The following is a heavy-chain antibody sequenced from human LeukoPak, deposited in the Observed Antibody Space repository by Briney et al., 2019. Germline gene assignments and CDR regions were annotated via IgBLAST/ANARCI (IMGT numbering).Heavy chain of an antibody. CDR3: STGGGTNDY. Sequence: GGSLGLSCAASGSTFNNAWMSWVRQAPGKGLEWVGRIRAETAGGTTDYGAPVKGRFTISRDDSKNTLYLQMNSLKTEDTAVYFCSTGGGTNDYWGQGTLVTVSS. J-gene: IGHJ4*02. V-gene: IGHV3-15*01. D-gene: IGHD2-15*01. CDR1: GSTFNNAW. CDR2: IRAETAGGTT.